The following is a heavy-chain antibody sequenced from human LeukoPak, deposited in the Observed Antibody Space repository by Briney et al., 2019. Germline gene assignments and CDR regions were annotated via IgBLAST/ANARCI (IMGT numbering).Heavy chain of an antibody. Sequence: AESLKISCKGSGYTFRIYWIAWVRQMPGKGLEWMGTIYPGDSDTRYSPSFQGQVTISADESISTAYLQWSRLKASDTAIYYCARSGNYGEYVLWGQGTLVTVSS. CDR1: GYTFRIYW. D-gene: IGHD4-17*01. CDR3: ARSGNYGEYVL. CDR2: IYPGDSDT. V-gene: IGHV5-51*01. J-gene: IGHJ4*02.